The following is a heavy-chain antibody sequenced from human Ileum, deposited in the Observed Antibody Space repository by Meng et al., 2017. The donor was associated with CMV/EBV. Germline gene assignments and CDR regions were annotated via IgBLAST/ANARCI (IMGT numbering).Heavy chain of an antibody. Sequence: VQRQESGPGLGKPSDTLSLTCTVTDGFISYYYWSWIRQSADKGLEWIGRISSSGSINYNPSLESRLTLSVDTSKKQLSLKLSSVTAADTAVYYCARAEADTGNFEYWGQGTLVTVSS. CDR2: ISSSGSI. CDR3: ARAEADTGNFEY. CDR1: DGFISYYY. D-gene: IGHD6-19*01. J-gene: IGHJ4*02. V-gene: IGHV4-4*07.